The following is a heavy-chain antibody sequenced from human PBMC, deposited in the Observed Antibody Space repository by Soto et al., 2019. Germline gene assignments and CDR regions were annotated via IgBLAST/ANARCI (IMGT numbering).Heavy chain of an antibody. V-gene: IGHV3-23*01. CDR1: GFTFSSYA. D-gene: IGHD6-19*01. J-gene: IGHJ4*02. CDR3: AKFKVAAPTHFDY. Sequence: EVQLLESGGGLVQPGGSLRLSCAASGFTFSSYAMSWVRQAPGKGLEWVSGSSGSGGSTYYADSVKGRFTISRDNSKNTLHLQMNSLRAEDTAVYYCAKFKVAAPTHFDYWGQGTLVTVSS. CDR2: SSGSGGST.